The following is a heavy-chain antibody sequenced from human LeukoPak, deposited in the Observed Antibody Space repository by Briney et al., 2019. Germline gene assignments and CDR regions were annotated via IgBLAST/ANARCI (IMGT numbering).Heavy chain of an antibody. CDR1: GYTFTDYY. D-gene: IGHD1-1*01. Sequence: ASVTVSCKASGYTFTDYYMHWVRQAPGQGLEWVGWMNPKSGGTNYAQRFQDRVTMTRDTSNNTSYMELSRLASDDTAVYYCAREFRTTTWSYDAFDLWGQGTMVTVSS. V-gene: IGHV1-2*02. CDR2: MNPKSGGT. CDR3: AREFRTTTWSYDAFDL. J-gene: IGHJ3*01.